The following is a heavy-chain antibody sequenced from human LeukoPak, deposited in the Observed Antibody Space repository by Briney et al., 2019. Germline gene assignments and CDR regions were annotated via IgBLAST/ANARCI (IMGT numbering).Heavy chain of an antibody. CDR2: IIPIFGTA. Sequence: SVKVSCKASGGTFSSYAISWVRQAPGQGLEWMGGIIPIFGTANYAQKFQGRVTITADESTSTAYIELSSLRSEDTAVYYCARDSASDFWSGTNWFDPWGQGTLVTVSS. CDR3: ARDSASDFWSGTNWFDP. CDR1: GGTFSSYA. J-gene: IGHJ5*02. D-gene: IGHD3-3*01. V-gene: IGHV1-69*13.